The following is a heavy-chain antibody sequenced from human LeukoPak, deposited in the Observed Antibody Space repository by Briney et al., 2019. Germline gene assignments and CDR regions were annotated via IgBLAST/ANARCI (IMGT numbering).Heavy chain of an antibody. V-gene: IGHV4-39*01. CDR3: ARSTIAVSIWFDP. CDR2: IYYSGST. Sequence: PSETLSLTCTVSGGSISSSSYYWGWIRQPPGKGLEWIGSIYYSGSTYYNPSLKSRVTISVDTSKNQFSLKLSSVTAADTAVYYCARSTIAVSIWFDPWGQGTLVTVSS. D-gene: IGHD2-15*01. CDR1: GGSISSSSYY. J-gene: IGHJ5*02.